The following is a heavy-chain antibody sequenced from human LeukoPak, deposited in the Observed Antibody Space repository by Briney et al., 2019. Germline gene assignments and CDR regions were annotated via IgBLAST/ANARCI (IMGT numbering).Heavy chain of an antibody. Sequence: GGSLRLSCAASGFTFSSYAMSWVRQAPGKGLEWVSAISGSGGSTYYADSVKGRFTISRDNSKNTLYLQMNSLRAEDTAVYYCARGIYYGSGSYYPPYYYYYGMDVWGQGTTVTVSS. CDR3: ARGIYYGSGSYYPPYYYYYGMDV. J-gene: IGHJ6*02. CDR1: GFTFSSYA. CDR2: ISGSGGST. D-gene: IGHD3-10*01. V-gene: IGHV3-23*01.